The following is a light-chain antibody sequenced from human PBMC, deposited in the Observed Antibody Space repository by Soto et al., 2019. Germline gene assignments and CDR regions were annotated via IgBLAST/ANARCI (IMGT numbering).Light chain of an antibody. CDR3: QKYNSAPWT. V-gene: IGKV1-27*01. CDR2: AAS. CDR1: QGISNY. J-gene: IGKJ1*01. Sequence: DIQMTQSPSSLSASVGDRVTITCRASQGISNYLAWYQQKPGKVPKLLIYAASTLQSGVPSRFSGSGSGTDFTLTISSLQPEDVATDYCQKYNSAPWTVGQGNKVEIK.